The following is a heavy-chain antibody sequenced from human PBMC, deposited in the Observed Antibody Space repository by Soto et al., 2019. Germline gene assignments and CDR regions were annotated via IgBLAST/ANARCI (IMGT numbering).Heavy chain of an antibody. CDR1: GDTISTGGYS. J-gene: IGHJ5*02. CDR3: ARVVGNWFDP. V-gene: IGHV4-30-2*01. CDR2: TYHSGNP. Sequence: SETLSLTCGVSGDTISTGGYSWAWIRQPPGKALEWIGHTYHSGNPYYNPSLKSRVIISVDRSKNQFSLKVSSVTAADTAVYFCARVVGNWFDPWGQGTPVTV.